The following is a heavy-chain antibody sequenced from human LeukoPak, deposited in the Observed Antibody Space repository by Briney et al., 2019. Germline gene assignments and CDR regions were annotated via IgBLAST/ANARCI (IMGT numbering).Heavy chain of an antibody. CDR3: ARGVRSGN. CDR2: IKEDGNEQ. CDR1: GFTFSTYW. Sequence: GGSLRLSCAASGFTFSTYWMTWVRQAPGKGLEWVANIKEDGNEQHYVDSVKGRFTISRDNDKNSLYLQMHGLRVEDTAVYYCARGVRSGNWGRGTLVTVSS. J-gene: IGHJ4*02. D-gene: IGHD6-6*01. V-gene: IGHV3-7*03.